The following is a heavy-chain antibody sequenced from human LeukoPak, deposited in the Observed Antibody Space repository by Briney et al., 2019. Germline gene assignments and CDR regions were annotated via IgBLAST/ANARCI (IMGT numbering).Heavy chain of an antibody. CDR3: AIPKMVYRGGDCLDY. CDR1: GGTFSSYA. V-gene: IGHV1-69*04. J-gene: IGHJ4*02. D-gene: IGHD2-21*02. CDR2: IIPILGIA. Sequence: ASVKVSCKASGGTFSSYAISWVRQAPGQGLEWMGRIIPILGIANYAQKFQGRVTITADKSTSTAYMELSSLRSEDTAVYYCAIPKMVYRGGDCLDYWGQGTLVTVSS.